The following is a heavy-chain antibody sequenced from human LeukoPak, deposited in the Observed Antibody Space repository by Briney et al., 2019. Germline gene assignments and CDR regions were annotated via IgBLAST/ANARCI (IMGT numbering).Heavy chain of an antibody. J-gene: IGHJ4*02. CDR3: ARAVEHDY. Sequence: VASVKVSCKASGYTFTGYYMHWVRQAPGQGLEWMGWISAYNGNTNYAQKLQGRVTMTTDTSTSTAYMELRSLRSDDTAVYYCARAVEHDYWGQGTLVTVSS. CDR2: ISAYNGNT. V-gene: IGHV1-18*04. CDR1: GYTFTGYY.